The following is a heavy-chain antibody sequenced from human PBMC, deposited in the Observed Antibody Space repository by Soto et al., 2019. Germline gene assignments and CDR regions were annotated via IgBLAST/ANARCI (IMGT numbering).Heavy chain of an antibody. J-gene: IGHJ4*02. V-gene: IGHV5-51*01. CDR2: IYGDDSNT. CDR1: GYNLTNYW. Sequence: PGESLKISCQGSGYNLTNYWIAWVRQVSGKGLEWMGTIYGDDSNTKYSSSFQGQVTISVDKSMNTAYLQWGSLKASDTAMYYCARVRFGDYQRAFEYWGQGTLVTVSS. D-gene: IGHD3-10*01. CDR3: ARVRFGDYQRAFEY.